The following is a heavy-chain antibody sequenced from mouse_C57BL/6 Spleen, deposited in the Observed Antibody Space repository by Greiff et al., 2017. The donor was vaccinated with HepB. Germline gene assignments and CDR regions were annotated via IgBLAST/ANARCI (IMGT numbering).Heavy chain of an antibody. J-gene: IGHJ4*01. V-gene: IGHV3-1*01. Sequence: EVKLQESGPGMVKPSQSLSLTCTVTGYSITSGYDWHWIRHFPGNKLEWMGYISYSGSTNYNPSLKSRISITHDTSKNHFFLKLNSVTTEDTATYYCARGAAHYAMDYWGQGTSVTVSS. CDR3: ARGAAHYAMDY. CDR2: ISYSGST. D-gene: IGHD6-1*01. CDR1: GYSITSGYD.